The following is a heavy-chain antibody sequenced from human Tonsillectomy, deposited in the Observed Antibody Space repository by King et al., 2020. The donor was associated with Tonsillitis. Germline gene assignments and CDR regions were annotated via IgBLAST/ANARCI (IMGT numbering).Heavy chain of an antibody. CDR1: GYTFTSYG. CDR3: ARDYDDFWSGSGGWFDP. D-gene: IGHD3-3*01. CDR2: ISAYNGNT. V-gene: IGHV1-18*01. J-gene: IGHJ5*02. Sequence: QLVQSGAEVKKPGASVKVSCKASGYTFTSYGISWVRHAPGQGLEWMGWISAYNGNTNYAQKLQGRVTMTTDTSTSTAYMELRSLRSDDTAVYYCARDYDDFWSGSGGWFDPWGQGTLVTVSS.